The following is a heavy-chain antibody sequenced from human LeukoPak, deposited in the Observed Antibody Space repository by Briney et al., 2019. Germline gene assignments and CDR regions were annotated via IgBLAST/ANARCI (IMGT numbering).Heavy chain of an antibody. Sequence: GGSLKLSCAVSGFTFSSYSMHWVRQAPGKGLEWVSCIRTGTSSIYYADAVKGRFTVSRDNAKNSLYLEMNSLRPEDTAVYYCAREGLPSGATKIFDYWGQGTLVAVSS. CDR2: IRTGTSSI. CDR3: AREGLPSGATKIFDY. V-gene: IGHV3-21*01. D-gene: IGHD2-15*01. CDR1: GFTFSSYS. J-gene: IGHJ4*02.